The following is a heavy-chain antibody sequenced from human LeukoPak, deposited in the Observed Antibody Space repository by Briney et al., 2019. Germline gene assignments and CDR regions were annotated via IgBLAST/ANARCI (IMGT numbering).Heavy chain of an antibody. D-gene: IGHD2-2*01. V-gene: IGHV1-24*01. Sequence: ASVKVSCKVSGYTLTELSMHWVRQAPGKGREGMGGFDPEDGETIYAQKSQGRVTMTEDTSTDTAYMELSSLRSEDTAVYYCATDPGSTSTWGQGTLVTVSS. CDR2: FDPEDGET. CDR1: GYTLTELS. J-gene: IGHJ5*02. CDR3: ATDPGSTST.